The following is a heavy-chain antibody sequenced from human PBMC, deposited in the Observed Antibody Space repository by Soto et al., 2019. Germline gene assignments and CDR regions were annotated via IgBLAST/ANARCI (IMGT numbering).Heavy chain of an antibody. CDR3: ARERSYYYGSGSFSGMDV. V-gene: IGHV1-2*04. J-gene: IGHJ6*03. Sequence: GGTNYAQKFQGWVTMTRDTSISTAYMELSRLRSDDTAVYYCARERSYYYGSGSFSGMDVWGKGTTVTVSS. CDR2: GGT. D-gene: IGHD3-10*01.